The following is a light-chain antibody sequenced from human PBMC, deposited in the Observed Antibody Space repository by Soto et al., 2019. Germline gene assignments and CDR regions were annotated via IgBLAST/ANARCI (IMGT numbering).Light chain of an antibody. CDR2: GAS. CDR1: QSVTSNY. CDR3: QQYGTSRT. J-gene: IGKJ1*01. Sequence: EIVLTQSPGTLSLSPGERATLSCRASQSVTSNYLAWYQQKPGQAPRLLIYGASSRATGIPDRFSGSGSGTDFTLTISRLEPEDFAVYYCQQYGTSRTFGQGTNVEIK. V-gene: IGKV3-20*01.